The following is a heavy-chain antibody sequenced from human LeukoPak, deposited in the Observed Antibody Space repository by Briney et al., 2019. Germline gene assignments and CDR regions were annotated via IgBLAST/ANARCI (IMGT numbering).Heavy chain of an antibody. V-gene: IGHV4-4*07. J-gene: IGHJ4*02. Sequence: SETLSLTCTVSGGSISNYYWSWIRQPAGKGLEWIGRLYTSGSTNYNPSLKSRVTMSVDTSKNHFSPKLTSVTAADTAVYYCASGDGYTSFGPEAYWGQGTLVTVSS. CDR1: GGSISNYY. CDR3: ASGDGYTSFGPEAY. D-gene: IGHD5-24*01. CDR2: LYTSGST.